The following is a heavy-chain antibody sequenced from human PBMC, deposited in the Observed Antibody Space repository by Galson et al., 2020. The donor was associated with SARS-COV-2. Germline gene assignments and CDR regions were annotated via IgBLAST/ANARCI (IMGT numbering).Heavy chain of an antibody. D-gene: IGHD1-26*01. J-gene: IGHJ4*02. Sequence: GSLRLSCAASGFTFSSYAMHWVRQAPGKGLEWVAVISYDGSNKYYADSVKGRFTISRDNSKNTLYLQMNSLRAEDTAVYYCARPYSGSYQGAFDYWGQGTLVTVSS. V-gene: IGHV3-30-3*01. CDR2: ISYDGSNK. CDR3: ARPYSGSYQGAFDY. CDR1: GFTFSSYA.